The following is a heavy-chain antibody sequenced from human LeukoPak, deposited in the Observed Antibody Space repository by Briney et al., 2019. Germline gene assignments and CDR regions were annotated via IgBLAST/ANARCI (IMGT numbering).Heavy chain of an antibody. D-gene: IGHD2-15*01. V-gene: IGHV4-30-2*01. CDR1: GGSISSGGYS. Sequence: PSQTLSLTCAVSGGSISSGGYSWSWIRQPPGKGLEWIGYIYHSGSTYYNPSLKSRVTISVDRSKNQFSLKLSSVTAADTAVYYWARVWCSGGSCYLDYWGQGTLVTVSS. CDR2: IYHSGST. CDR3: ARVWCSGGSCYLDY. J-gene: IGHJ4*02.